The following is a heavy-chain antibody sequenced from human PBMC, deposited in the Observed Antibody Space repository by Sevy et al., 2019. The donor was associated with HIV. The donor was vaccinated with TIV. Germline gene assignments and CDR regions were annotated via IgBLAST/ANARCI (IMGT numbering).Heavy chain of an antibody. D-gene: IGHD1-20*01. Sequence: GGSLRLSCAASGFTFSNYAIHWVRQAPGKGLEWVALIWYDGSNKYYADSVKGRLTISRDNSKNTVYLQMNSLRAEDTAMYYCARAGIRALGDYWGHGTLVTVSS. CDR2: IWYDGSNK. J-gene: IGHJ4*01. V-gene: IGHV3-33*08. CDR3: ARAGIRALGDY. CDR1: GFTFSNYA.